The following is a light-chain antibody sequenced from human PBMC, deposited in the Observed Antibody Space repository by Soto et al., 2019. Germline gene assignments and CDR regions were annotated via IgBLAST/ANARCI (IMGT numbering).Light chain of an antibody. Sequence: ELVLTQSPGTLSLSPGERATLSCRASQSVSSSYLAWYQHKPGQAPRLLIYGASSRATGIPDRFSGSGSGTDFTLTISRLEPEDFAVYYCQQYGSSPVTFGQGTKVEIK. CDR2: GAS. CDR3: QQYGSSPVT. V-gene: IGKV3-20*01. CDR1: QSVSSSY. J-gene: IGKJ1*01.